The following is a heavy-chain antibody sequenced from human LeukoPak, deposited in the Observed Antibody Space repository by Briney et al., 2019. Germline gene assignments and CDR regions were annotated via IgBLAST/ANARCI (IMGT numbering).Heavy chain of an antibody. CDR2: ISYDGSNK. J-gene: IGHJ4*02. CDR3: AKVDLYGRREDY. D-gene: IGHD4-17*01. V-gene: IGHV3-30*18. Sequence: PGGSLRLSCAASGFTFSSYGMNWVRQAPGKGLEWVAVISYDGSNKYYADSVKGRSTISRDNSKNTLYLQMNSLRAEDTAVYYCAKVDLYGRREDYWGQGTLVTVSS. CDR1: GFTFSSYG.